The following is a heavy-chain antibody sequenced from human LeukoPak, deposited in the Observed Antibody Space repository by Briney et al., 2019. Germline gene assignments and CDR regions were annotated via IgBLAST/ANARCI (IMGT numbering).Heavy chain of an antibody. CDR1: GFTFSSYG. J-gene: IGHJ4*02. Sequence: GGSLRLSCAASGFTFSSYGMHWVRQAPGKGLEWVAVISYDGSDKYYADSVKGRFTISRDNSKNTLHLQMISLRAEDTAVYYCAKQGSSGFPFDYWGQGTLVTVSS. CDR3: AKQGSSGFPFDY. D-gene: IGHD6-19*01. CDR2: ISYDGSDK. V-gene: IGHV3-30*18.